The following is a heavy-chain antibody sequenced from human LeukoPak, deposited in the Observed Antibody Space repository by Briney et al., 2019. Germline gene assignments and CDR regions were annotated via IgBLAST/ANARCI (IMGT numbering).Heavy chain of an antibody. CDR3: ANMWYDY. J-gene: IGHJ4*02. D-gene: IGHD2-15*01. Sequence: GGSLRLSCAASGFTFSSYAMHWVRQAPGKGLEWVSVIYSGGDTYYADSVKGRFTISRDNSKNTLYLQMNSLRAEDTAVYHCANMWYDYWGQGTLVTVSS. V-gene: IGHV3-53*01. CDR2: IYSGGDT. CDR1: GFTFSSYA.